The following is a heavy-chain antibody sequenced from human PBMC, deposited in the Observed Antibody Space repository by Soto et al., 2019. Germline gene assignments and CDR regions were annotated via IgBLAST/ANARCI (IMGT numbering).Heavy chain of an antibody. D-gene: IGHD5-12*01. J-gene: IGHJ4*02. V-gene: IGHV3-11*01. CDR3: ARDRDGYNYHVDY. Sequence: PGGSLRLSCAASGFTFSDYYMSWIRQAPGKGLEWVSYISSSGSTIYCADSVKGRFTISRDNAKNSLYLQMNSLRAEDTAVYYCARDRDGYNYHVDYWGQGTLFTVPS. CDR2: ISSSGSTI. CDR1: GFTFSDYY.